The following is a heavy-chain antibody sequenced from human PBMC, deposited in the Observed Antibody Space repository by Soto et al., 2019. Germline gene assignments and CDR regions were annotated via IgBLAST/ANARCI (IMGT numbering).Heavy chain of an antibody. CDR3: ARDQAYSDYVSSGMDV. D-gene: IGHD4-17*01. Sequence: EVQLVESGGGLVQPGGSLRLSCAASGFTFSSYSMNWVRQSPGQGLEWVSYISSSSSTIYYADSVKGRFTISRDNAKNSLYRQMNSLRDEDKAVYYCARDQAYSDYVSSGMDVWGQGTTVTVSS. V-gene: IGHV3-48*02. CDR2: ISSSSSTI. J-gene: IGHJ6*02. CDR1: GFTFSSYS.